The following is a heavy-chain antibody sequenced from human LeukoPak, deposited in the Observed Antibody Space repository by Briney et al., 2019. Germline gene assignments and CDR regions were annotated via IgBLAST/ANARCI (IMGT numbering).Heavy chain of an antibody. CDR1: GGSISSGSYY. Sequence: SETLSLTCTVSGGSISSGSYYWSWIRQPAGKGLEWIGRIYTSRSTNYNPSLKSRVTISGDTSKNQFSLKLSSVTAADTAVYYCARLHYDFVWGTYHAFDIWGQGTMVTVSS. CDR2: IYTSRST. CDR3: ARLHYDFVWGTYHAFDI. J-gene: IGHJ3*02. D-gene: IGHD3-16*01. V-gene: IGHV4-61*02.